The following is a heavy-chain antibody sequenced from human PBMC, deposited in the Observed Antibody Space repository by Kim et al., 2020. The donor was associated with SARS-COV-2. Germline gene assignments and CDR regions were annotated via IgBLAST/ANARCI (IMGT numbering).Heavy chain of an antibody. Sequence: GGSLRLSCAASGFTFSSYWMSWVRQAPGKGLEWVANIKQDGSEKYYVDSVKGRFTISRDNAKNSLYLQMNSLRAEDTAVYYCARDTKLGYSGYDYFDYWGQGTLVTVSS. V-gene: IGHV3-7*03. D-gene: IGHD5-12*01. CDR2: IKQDGSEK. CDR1: GFTFSSYW. J-gene: IGHJ4*02. CDR3: ARDTKLGYSGYDYFDY.